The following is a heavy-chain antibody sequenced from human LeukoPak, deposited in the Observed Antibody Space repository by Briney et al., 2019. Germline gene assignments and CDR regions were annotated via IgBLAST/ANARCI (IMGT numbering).Heavy chain of an antibody. CDR1: GFTFSDYY. CDR3: ASCIAAADPFDY. CDR2: ISSSGSTI. V-gene: IGHV3-11*01. Sequence: PGGSLRLSCAASGFTFSDYYMSWIRQAPGKGLEWVSYISSSGSTIYYADSVKGRFTISRDNAKNSLYLQVNSLRAGDTAVYYCASCIAAADPFDYWGQGTLVTVSS. J-gene: IGHJ4*02. D-gene: IGHD6-13*01.